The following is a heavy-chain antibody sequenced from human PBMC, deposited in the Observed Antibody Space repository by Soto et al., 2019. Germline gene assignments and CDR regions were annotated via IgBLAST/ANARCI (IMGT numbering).Heavy chain of an antibody. Sequence: GPLRLSCAASVFTFSSFAMSWVRQAPGKGLDWVSSISGSGGSTYYADSVKGRFTISRDNSKNTLYLQMNSLRAGDTAVYYCAKDRSDAHDKTFYYDSGPGPHWFDPWGQGTLVTVSS. CDR3: AKDRSDAHDKTFYYDSGPGPHWFDP. J-gene: IGHJ5*02. CDR2: ISGSGGST. V-gene: IGHV3-23*01. D-gene: IGHD3-22*01. CDR1: VFTFSSFA.